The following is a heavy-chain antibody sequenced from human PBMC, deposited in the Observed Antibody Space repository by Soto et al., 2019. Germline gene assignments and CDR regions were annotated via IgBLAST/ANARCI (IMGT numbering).Heavy chain of an antibody. CDR2: IYPGDSDI. Sequence: GESLKISCKGSGYSFTSYWIGWVRQMPGKGLEWVGIIYPGDSDIRYSPSFQGQVTISADKSISTAYLQWSSLKASDTAMYYCARVARRSHYKDGMDVWGQGTTVTVSS. V-gene: IGHV5-51*01. D-gene: IGHD4-4*01. CDR1: GYSFTSYW. CDR3: ARVARRSHYKDGMDV. J-gene: IGHJ6*02.